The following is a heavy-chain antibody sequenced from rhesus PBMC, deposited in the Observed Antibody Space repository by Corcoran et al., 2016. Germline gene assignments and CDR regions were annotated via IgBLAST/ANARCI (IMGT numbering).Heavy chain of an antibody. Sequence: QVQLQESGPGLVKPSETLSLTCAVAGGSISGYDWNWIRTPPGKGPGWVGYIGGSSGSTYSNPSLKGRVTISTDTSKNQFSLKLSSVTAADTAVYYCARRRDPWDWGSGGAFDFWGQGLRVTVSS. V-gene: IGHV4-165*02. D-gene: IGHD3-3*01. CDR1: GGSISGYD. CDR2: IGGSSGST. J-gene: IGHJ3*01. CDR3: ARRRDPWDWGSGGAFDF.